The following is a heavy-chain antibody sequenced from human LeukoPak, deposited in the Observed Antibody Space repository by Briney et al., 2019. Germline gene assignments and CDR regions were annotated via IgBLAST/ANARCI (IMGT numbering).Heavy chain of an antibody. J-gene: IGHJ6*02. CDR2: IKSDGSIT. CDR1: GFIFSNYW. D-gene: IGHD2-8*02. CDR3: TRVQAGRSGLMDV. V-gene: IGHV3-74*01. Sequence: GGSLRLSCAASGFIFSNYWMHWVRQAPGKGLVWVSRIKSDGSITGYADSVRGRFTISRDNAKNTLYLQMNSLRAEDTALYYCTRVQAGRSGLMDVWGRGTTVTVSS.